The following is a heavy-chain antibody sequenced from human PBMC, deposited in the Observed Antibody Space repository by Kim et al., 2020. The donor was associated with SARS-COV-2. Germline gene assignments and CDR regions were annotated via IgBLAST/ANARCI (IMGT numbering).Heavy chain of an antibody. Sequence: GGSLRLSCAASGFTFSTYAMPWVRQAPGKGLEWVGIIWVDGINKYYADSVKGRFTISRDNSKNTLYLQMNSLRAEDTAVYYCARDAATGGYFDYCGQGTLVTVSS. D-gene: IGHD6-25*01. CDR1: GFTFSTYA. V-gene: IGHV3-33*01. CDR3: ARDAATGGYFDY. CDR2: IWVDGINK. J-gene: IGHJ4*02.